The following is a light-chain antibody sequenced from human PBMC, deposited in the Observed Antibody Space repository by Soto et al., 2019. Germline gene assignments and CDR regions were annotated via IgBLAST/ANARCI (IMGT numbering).Light chain of an antibody. V-gene: IGLV1-44*01. Sequence: QSVLTQPPSASGTPGQRVTISCSGSSSNIGSNTVNWYQQLPGTAPKLLIYSNNQRPSGVPDRFSGSKSGTSASLAISGLQSEDEADYYCAAWDDGLNALVFGGGTKLTVL. CDR2: SNN. J-gene: IGLJ3*02. CDR1: SSNIGSNT. CDR3: AAWDDGLNALV.